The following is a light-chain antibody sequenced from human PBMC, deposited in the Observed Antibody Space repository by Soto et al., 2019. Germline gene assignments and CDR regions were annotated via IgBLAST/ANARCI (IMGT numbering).Light chain of an antibody. CDR2: AVS. Sequence: QSALTQAAAVSGFPGQSITISCSGTSSDIGSYNHISWYQQFPGKSPKLMIYAVSDRPPGVSDRFSGSKSGITASLTISGLQTEDEADYYCISYTDRQSYLFGTGTKVTVL. CDR1: SSDIGSYNH. CDR3: ISYTDRQSYL. J-gene: IGLJ1*01. V-gene: IGLV2-14*03.